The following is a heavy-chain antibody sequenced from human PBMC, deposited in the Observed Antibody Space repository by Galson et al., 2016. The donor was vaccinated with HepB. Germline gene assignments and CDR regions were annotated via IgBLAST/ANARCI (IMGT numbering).Heavy chain of an antibody. CDR2: IKEDGSKT. CDR3: ARYGDEAGWNFQV. V-gene: IGHV3-7*03. J-gene: IGHJ1*01. D-gene: IGHD6-19*01. Sequence: SLRLSCAASGFTFSRFWMNWVRKAPGKGLEWVASIKEDGSKTSYVDSVKGRFTISRDNVGNSLYLQMNSLRVEDTDVYYCARYGDEAGWNFQVWGQGTLVTVPP. CDR1: GFTFSRFW.